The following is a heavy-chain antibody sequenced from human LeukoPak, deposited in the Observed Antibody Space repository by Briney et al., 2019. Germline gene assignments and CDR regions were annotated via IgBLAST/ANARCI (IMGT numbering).Heavy chain of an antibody. Sequence: SETLSLTCTVSGGSISSYYWNWIRQPPGKGLEWIGYIYNSGSTNYNPSLKSRVTISVDTSKNQFSLKLSSVTAADTAVYYCARARRITFGGVIAFDYWGQGTLVIVSS. V-gene: IGHV4-59*01. CDR1: GGSISSYY. D-gene: IGHD3-16*02. J-gene: IGHJ4*02. CDR3: ARARRITFGGVIAFDY. CDR2: IYNSGST.